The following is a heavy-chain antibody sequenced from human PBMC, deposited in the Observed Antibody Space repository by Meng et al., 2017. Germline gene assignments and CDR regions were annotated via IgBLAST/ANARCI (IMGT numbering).Heavy chain of an antibody. J-gene: IGHJ3*02. CDR2: IYTSGST. CDR1: GGSISSGSYY. Sequence: LRLSCTVSGGSISSGSYYWSWIRQPAGKGLEWIGRIYTSGSTNYNPSLKSRVTISVDTSKNQFSLKLSSVTAADTAVYYCARGLRYFDWLSSDAFDIWGQGTMVTVSS. D-gene: IGHD3-9*01. V-gene: IGHV4-61*02. CDR3: ARGLRYFDWLSSDAFDI.